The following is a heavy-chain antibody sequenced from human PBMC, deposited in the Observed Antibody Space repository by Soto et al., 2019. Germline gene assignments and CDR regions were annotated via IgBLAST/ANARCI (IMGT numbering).Heavy chain of an antibody. CDR2: MNPNSGNT. CDR3: AVEYSGRTFDY. D-gene: IGHD5-12*01. J-gene: IGHJ4*02. V-gene: IGHV1-8*01. Sequence: GASVKVSCKASGYTFTSYDINWVRQATGQGLEWMGWMNPNSGNTFYAQKFQGRVTMTRNTSISTAYMELSSLRSGDTAVYYRAVEYSGRTFDYWGQGTLVTVSS. CDR1: GYTFTSYD.